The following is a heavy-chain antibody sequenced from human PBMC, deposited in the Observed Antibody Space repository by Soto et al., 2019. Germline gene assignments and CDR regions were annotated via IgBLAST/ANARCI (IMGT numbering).Heavy chain of an antibody. CDR3: ARVPPWGNSAGDYYIQHYDS. J-gene: IGHJ4*02. CDR1: GFTFTSYA. D-gene: IGHD3-10*01. CDR2: INGGSGNT. Sequence: ASVKVSCKSSGFTFTSYAIHWLRQAPGQRPQWMGWINGGSGNTKYSQDFQGRVTFTRDTFATTAYLEFSSLRSEDTAVSYCARVPPWGNSAGDYYIQHYDSWGQGPPVTASS. V-gene: IGHV1-3*01.